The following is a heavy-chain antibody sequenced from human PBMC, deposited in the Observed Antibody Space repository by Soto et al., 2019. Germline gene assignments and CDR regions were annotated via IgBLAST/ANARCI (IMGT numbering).Heavy chain of an antibody. D-gene: IGHD3-9*01. Sequence: PGGSLRLSCTASGFTFGDYAMSWFRQAPGKGLEWVGFIRSKAYGGTTEYAASVKGRFTISRDDSKSIAYLQMNSLKTEDTAVYYCTRDVLNYDILTGPGMGDYWGQGTLVTV. CDR2: IRSKAYGGTT. V-gene: IGHV3-49*03. J-gene: IGHJ4*02. CDR1: GFTFGDYA. CDR3: TRDVLNYDILTGPGMGDY.